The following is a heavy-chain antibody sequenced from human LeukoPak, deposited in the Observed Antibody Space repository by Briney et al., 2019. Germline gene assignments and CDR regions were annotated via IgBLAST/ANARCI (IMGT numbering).Heavy chain of an antibody. CDR3: ARAASLDY. Sequence: PSETLSLTCAVSGGSFSGYYWSWIRQPPGKGLEWIGEISHSGSTNYSPSLKSRVTISVDTSKNQFSLNLSSVTAADTAVYYCARAASLDYWGQGILVTVSS. CDR1: GGSFSGYY. J-gene: IGHJ4*02. CDR2: ISHSGST. V-gene: IGHV4-34*01. D-gene: IGHD2-2*01.